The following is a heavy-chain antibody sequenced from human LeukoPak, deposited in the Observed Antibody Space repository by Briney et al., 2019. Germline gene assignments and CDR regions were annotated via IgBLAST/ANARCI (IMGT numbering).Heavy chain of an antibody. J-gene: IGHJ4*02. V-gene: IGHV3-30*02. CDR2: IRYDGSNK. CDR1: GFTFSSYG. Sequence: GGSLRLSCAASGFTFSSYGMHWVRQAPGKGLEWVAFIRYDGSNKYYADSVKGRFTISRDNSKNTLYLQMNSLRAEDTAVYYCAKDGLAAAGRYYFDYWGQGTLVTVSS. D-gene: IGHD6-13*01. CDR3: AKDGLAAAGRYYFDY.